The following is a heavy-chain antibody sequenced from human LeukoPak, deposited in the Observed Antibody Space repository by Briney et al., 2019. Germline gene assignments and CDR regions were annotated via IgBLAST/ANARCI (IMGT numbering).Heavy chain of an antibody. J-gene: IGHJ3*02. V-gene: IGHV3-64*01. D-gene: IGHD2-2*01. CDR1: GFTSSSYG. Sequence: GGSLRLSCAASGFTSSSYGMHWVRQAPGKGLEYVSAISSNGGSTYYANSVKGRFTISRDNSKNTLYLQMGSLRAEDMAVYYCARDTGYCSSTSCWCAFDIWGQGTMVTVSS. CDR2: ISSNGGST. CDR3: ARDTGYCSSTSCWCAFDI.